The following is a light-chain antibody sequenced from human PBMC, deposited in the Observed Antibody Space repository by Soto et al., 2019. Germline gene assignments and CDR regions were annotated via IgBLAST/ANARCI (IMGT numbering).Light chain of an antibody. CDR1: QSIYINS. CDR2: AAT. J-gene: IGKJ3*01. V-gene: IGKV3-20*01. CDR3: HQYGDSPFA. Sequence: EIVLTQSPGTLSLSPGERATLSCRASQSIYINSLAWYQHKRGQAPRLLIYAATVRATAVPDRFNGRGSGTDFALTISRLEPEDSAMYYCHQYGDSPFAFGPGTKLDVK.